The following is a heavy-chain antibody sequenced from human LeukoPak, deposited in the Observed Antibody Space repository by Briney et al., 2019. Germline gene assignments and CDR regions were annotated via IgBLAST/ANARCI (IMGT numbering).Heavy chain of an antibody. D-gene: IGHD3-10*01. CDR2: ISWNSGSI. CDR1: GFTFDDYA. V-gene: IGHV3-9*01. CDR3: AKAITMVRGVHFDY. Sequence: GGSLRLSSAASGFTFDDYAMHWVRQAPGKGLEWVSGISWNSGSIGYADSVKGRFTISRDNAKNSLYLQMNSLRAEDTALYYCAKAITMVRGVHFDYWGQGTLVTVSS. J-gene: IGHJ4*02.